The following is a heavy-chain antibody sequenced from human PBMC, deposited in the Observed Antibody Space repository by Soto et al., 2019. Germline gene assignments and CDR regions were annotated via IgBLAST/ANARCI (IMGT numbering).Heavy chain of an antibody. J-gene: IGHJ4*02. Sequence: GGSLRLCCAASGFTFSSYAMSWVRQAPGKGLEWVSAISGSGGSTYYADSVKGRFTISRDNSKNTLYLQMNSLRAEDTAVYYCAGRRVDYYDSSGYYYPFDYWGQGTLVTVSS. CDR2: ISGSGGST. D-gene: IGHD3-22*01. CDR1: GFTFSSYA. V-gene: IGHV3-23*01. CDR3: AGRRVDYYDSSGYYYPFDY.